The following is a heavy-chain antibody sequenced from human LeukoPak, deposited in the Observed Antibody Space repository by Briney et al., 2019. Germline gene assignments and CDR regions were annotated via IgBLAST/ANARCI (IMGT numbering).Heavy chain of an antibody. D-gene: IGHD2-15*01. Sequence: PGGSLRLSCAASGFTFSDYYMSWIRQAPGKRLECVSYISSSGNTTYHADSVKGRFTISRDNAKNSLYLQMNSLRAEDTALYHCARGKVGYCSGGSCYSWFDPWGQGTLVTVSS. CDR1: GFTFSDYY. CDR2: ISSSGNTT. V-gene: IGHV3-11*01. CDR3: ARGKVGYCSGGSCYSWFDP. J-gene: IGHJ5*02.